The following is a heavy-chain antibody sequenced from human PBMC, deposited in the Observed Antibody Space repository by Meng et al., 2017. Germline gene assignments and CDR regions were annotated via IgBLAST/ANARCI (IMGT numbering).Heavy chain of an antibody. D-gene: IGHD5-24*01. CDR3: ARHFRSRDGYNWDSFDI. CDR1: SGSISPHY. V-gene: IGHV4-59*11. Sequence: SETLSLTCNVSSGSISPHYWSWIRQSPERGLEWIGYIFYTGGTNYNPSLKSRVTMSVDTSKNHFSLRLSSVTAADTALYYCARHFRSRDGYNWDSFDIWGQGTMVTVSS. CDR2: IFYTGGT. J-gene: IGHJ3*02.